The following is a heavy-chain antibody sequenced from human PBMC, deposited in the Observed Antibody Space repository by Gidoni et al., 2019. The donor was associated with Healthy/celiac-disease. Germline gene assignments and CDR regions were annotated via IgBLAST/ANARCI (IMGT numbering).Heavy chain of an antibody. J-gene: IGHJ6*02. V-gene: IGHV4-39*01. CDR3: ARLAAAGTRDYYYGMDV. Sequence: QLQLQESGPGLVKPSETLSLTCTVSGGSISSSSYYWGWIRQPPGKGLEWIGSISYSGSTYYNPSLKSRVTISVETSKNQFSLKLSSVTAADTAVYYCARLAAAGTRDYYYGMDVWGQGTTVTVSS. CDR2: ISYSGST. CDR1: GGSISSSSYY. D-gene: IGHD6-13*01.